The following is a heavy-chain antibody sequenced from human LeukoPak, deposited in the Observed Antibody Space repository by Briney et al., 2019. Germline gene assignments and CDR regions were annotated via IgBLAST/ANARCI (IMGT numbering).Heavy chain of an antibody. J-gene: IGHJ2*01. CDR3: ARHPRRVANWYFDL. V-gene: IGHV4-59*08. Sequence: PSETLSLTCTVSGGSISSYYWSWMRQPPGKGLEWIGYIYGSGTTNYNPSLESRVTISVDTSKNQFSLNLSSVTAADTAVYYCARHPRRVANWYFDLWGRGTLVTVSS. CDR2: IYGSGTT. CDR1: GGSISSYY. D-gene: IGHD3-3*01.